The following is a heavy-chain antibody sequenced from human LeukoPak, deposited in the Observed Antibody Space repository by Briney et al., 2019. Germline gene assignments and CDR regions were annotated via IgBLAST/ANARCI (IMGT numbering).Heavy chain of an antibody. D-gene: IGHD5-18*01. CDR2: IYYSGST. V-gene: IGHV4-59*01. J-gene: IGHJ4*02. CDR3: ARDLGRGYSYGYIDY. Sequence: SETLSLTCTVSGGSISSYYWSWIRQPPGKGLEWIGYIYYSGSTNYNPSLKSRVTISVDTSKNQFSLKLSSVTAADTAVYYCARDLGRGYSYGYIDYWGQGTLVTVSS. CDR1: GGSISSYY.